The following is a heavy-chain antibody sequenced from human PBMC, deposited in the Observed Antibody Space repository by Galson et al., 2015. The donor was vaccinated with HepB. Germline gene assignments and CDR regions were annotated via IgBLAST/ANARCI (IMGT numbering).Heavy chain of an antibody. Sequence: SLRLSCAASGFTFSSYAMHWVRQAPGKGLEWVAVISYDGSNKYYADSGKGRFTISRDNSKNTLYLQMNSLRAEDTAVYYCASLWFGELFPWFDPWGQGTLVTVSS. CDR2: ISYDGSNK. V-gene: IGHV3-30-3*01. CDR1: GFTFSSYA. J-gene: IGHJ5*02. D-gene: IGHD3-10*01. CDR3: ASLWFGELFPWFDP.